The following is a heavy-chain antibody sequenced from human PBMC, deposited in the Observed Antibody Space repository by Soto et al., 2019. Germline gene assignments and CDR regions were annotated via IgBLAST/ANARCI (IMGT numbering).Heavy chain of an antibody. V-gene: IGHV4-59*01. J-gene: IGHJ4*02. Sequence: PSETLSLTCTVSGGSISSYYWSWIRQPPGKGLEWIGYIYYSGSTNYNPSLKSRVTISVDTSKNQFSLKLSSVTAADTAVYYCARIFRGGYYSPSPYYFDYWGQGTLVTVSS. D-gene: IGHD3-3*01. CDR1: GGSISSYY. CDR3: ARIFRGGYYSPSPYYFDY. CDR2: IYYSGST.